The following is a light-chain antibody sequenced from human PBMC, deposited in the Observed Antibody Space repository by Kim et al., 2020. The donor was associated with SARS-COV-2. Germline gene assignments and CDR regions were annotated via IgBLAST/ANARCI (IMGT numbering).Light chain of an antibody. CDR3: AVWDDSLNGGV. V-gene: IGLV1-44*01. CDR2: DND. Sequence: GQTGNISCSGSRSNIVSNAVNWYQQLPGTPPKLRIYDNDKRPSGGPDGLSGSKSGTSASLAISGLRSDDDSDYYCAVWDDSLNGGVFGGGTQLTVL. CDR1: RSNIVSNA. J-gene: IGLJ3*02.